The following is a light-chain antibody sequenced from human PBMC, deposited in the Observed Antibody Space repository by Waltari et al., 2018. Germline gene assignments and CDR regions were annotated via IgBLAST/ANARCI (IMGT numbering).Light chain of an antibody. J-gene: IGLJ3*02. CDR3: LLYFGGAHLL. Sequence: QTVVTQEPSLTVSPGGTVTLTCASSIGAVNSGYYPNWFQQKPGQAPRSLISNTNNERPWTPARFSGSLLGGKAALTLSSVQPEDEADYYCLLYFGGAHLLFGGGTKLTVL. CDR1: IGAVNSGYY. V-gene: IGLV7-43*01. CDR2: NTN.